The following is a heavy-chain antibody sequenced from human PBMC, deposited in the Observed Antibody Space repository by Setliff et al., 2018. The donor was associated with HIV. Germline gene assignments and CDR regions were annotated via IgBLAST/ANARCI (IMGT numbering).Heavy chain of an antibody. D-gene: IGHD3-10*01. Sequence: ASVKVSCKASGYTFTSYYMHWVRQAPGRGPEWMGIINPSGGGTSNAQKFQGRVTMARNTSISTADMELSSLRSEDTAVYYCARGSDLRQFSGGQDYWGQGTLVTVSS. J-gene: IGHJ4*02. CDR1: GYTFTSYY. CDR2: INPSGGGT. CDR3: ARGSDLRQFSGGQDY. V-gene: IGHV1-46*01.